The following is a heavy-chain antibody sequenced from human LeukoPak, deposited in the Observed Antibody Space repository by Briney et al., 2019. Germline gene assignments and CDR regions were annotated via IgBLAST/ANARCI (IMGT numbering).Heavy chain of an antibody. D-gene: IGHD3-22*01. Sequence: GGSLRLSCAASGFTFSDYYMSWIRQAPGKGLEWVSYISSSGSTIYYADSVKGRFAISRDNAKNSLYLQMNSLRAEDTAVYYCARDPLSPSNYYDKRPDAFDIWGQGTMVTVSS. CDR2: ISSSGSTI. CDR3: ARDPLSPSNYYDKRPDAFDI. CDR1: GFTFSDYY. J-gene: IGHJ3*02. V-gene: IGHV3-11*01.